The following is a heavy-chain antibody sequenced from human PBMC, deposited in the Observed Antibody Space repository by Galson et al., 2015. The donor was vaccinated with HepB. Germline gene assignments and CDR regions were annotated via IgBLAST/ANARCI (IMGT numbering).Heavy chain of an antibody. D-gene: IGHD2-15*01. CDR2: IIPIFGTA. V-gene: IGHV1-69*13. CDR3: ASPTLRYCSGGSCPIGY. CDR1: GGTFSSYA. J-gene: IGHJ4*02. Sequence: SVKVSCKASGGTFSSYAISWVRQAPGQGLEWMGGIIPIFGTANYAQKFQGRVTITADESTSTAYMELSSLRSEDTAVYYCASPTLRYCSGGSCPIGYWGQGTLVTVSS.